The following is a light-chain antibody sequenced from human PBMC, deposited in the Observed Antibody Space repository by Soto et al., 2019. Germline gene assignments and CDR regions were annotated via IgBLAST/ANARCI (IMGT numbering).Light chain of an antibody. J-gene: IGKJ2*01. V-gene: IGKV3-11*01. CDR1: QSVSSY. Sequence: EIVLTQSPATLSLSPGERATLSCRASQSVSSYLAWYQQKPGQAPRLLIYDASNRATGIPARFSGGGSGTDFTLTSSTLAPEHFAVYYCQQRFNWPRFTCGQGTKLEIK. CDR2: DAS. CDR3: QQRFNWPRFT.